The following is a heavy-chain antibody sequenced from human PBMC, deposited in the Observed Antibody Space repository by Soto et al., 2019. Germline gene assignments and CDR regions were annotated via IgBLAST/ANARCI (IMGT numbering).Heavy chain of an antibody. D-gene: IGHD3-22*01. Sequence: EVQLLESGGGLVQPGGSLRLSCAASGFTFSSYAMIWVRQAPGKGLEWVSAISGSGGSTYYADSVKGRFTISRDNSKNMLYLQMNGLRAADTAVYYCAKGGDHYDSSGYYINWGQGTLVTVSS. CDR1: GFTFSSYA. CDR2: ISGSGGST. V-gene: IGHV3-23*01. J-gene: IGHJ4*02. CDR3: AKGGDHYDSSGYYIN.